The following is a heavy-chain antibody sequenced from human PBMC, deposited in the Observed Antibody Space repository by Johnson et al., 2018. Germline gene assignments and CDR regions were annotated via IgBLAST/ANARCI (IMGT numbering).Heavy chain of an antibody. CDR1: GFTFSSYW. J-gene: IGHJ6*02. CDR3: AKAFSDYYDSSGYYYSYYGMDV. V-gene: IGHV3-74*02. Sequence: VQLVESGGGVVQPGRSLRLSCAASGFTFSSYWMHWVRQAPGKGLVWVSRINSDGSSTSYADSVKGRFTISRDNSKNTLFVQMNSLRAEDTAVYYCAKAFSDYYDSSGYYYSYYGMDVWGQGTTVTVSS. CDR2: INSDGSST. D-gene: IGHD3-22*01.